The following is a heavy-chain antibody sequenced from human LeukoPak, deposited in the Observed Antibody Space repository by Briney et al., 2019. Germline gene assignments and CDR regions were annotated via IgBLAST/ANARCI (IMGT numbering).Heavy chain of an antibody. CDR3: ARGRITMVRGAHFDY. Sequence: ASVKVSCKASGYTFTSSFIHWVRQAPGQGLEWMGIINPRGDSISYAQKFQGRVTLTRDTSTSTVYMELSSLRSEDTAVYYCARGRITMVRGAHFDYWGQGTLVTVSS. V-gene: IGHV1-46*01. D-gene: IGHD3-10*01. CDR2: INPRGDSI. CDR1: GYTFTSSF. J-gene: IGHJ4*02.